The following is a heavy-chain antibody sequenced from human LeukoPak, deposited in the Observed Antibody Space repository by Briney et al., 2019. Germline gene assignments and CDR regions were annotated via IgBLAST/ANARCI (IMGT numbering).Heavy chain of an antibody. D-gene: IGHD4-17*01. J-gene: IGHJ4*02. CDR1: GVSISSYY. Sequence: PSETLSLTCTVSGVSISSYYWSWIRQPAGKGLEWIGRIYTSGSANYNPSLKSRVTISVDKSKNQFSLKLSSVTAADTAVYYCASAPTTVTTNFDYWGQGTLVTVSS. V-gene: IGHV4-4*07. CDR3: ASAPTTVTTNFDY. CDR2: IYTSGSA.